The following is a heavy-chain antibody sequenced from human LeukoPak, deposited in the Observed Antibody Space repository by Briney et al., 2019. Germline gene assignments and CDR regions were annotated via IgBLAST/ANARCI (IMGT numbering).Heavy chain of an antibody. D-gene: IGHD1-1*01. CDR3: YTIVWNDVIQSGY. CDR1: GFTFSTYS. V-gene: IGHV3-15*01. CDR2: IKSKIDGGTT. Sequence: PGGSLRLSCAASGFTFSTYSMNWVRQAPGKGLEWVGRIKSKIDGGTTDYAAPVKGRFTISRDDSKNTLYLQMNSLKTEDTAVYYCYTIVWNDVIQSGYWGQGTLVTVSS. J-gene: IGHJ4*02.